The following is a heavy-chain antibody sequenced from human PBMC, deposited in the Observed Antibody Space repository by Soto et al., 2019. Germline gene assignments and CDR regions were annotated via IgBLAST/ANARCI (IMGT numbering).Heavy chain of an antibody. CDR1: GFTFSSYS. Sequence: GGSLRLSCAASGFTFSSYSMNWVRQAPGKGLEWVSSISSSSSYIYYADSVKGRFTISRDNAKNSLYLQMNSLRAEDTAVYYCAREDCSSTSCYVDNWFDPWGQGTLVTVSS. J-gene: IGHJ5*02. CDR3: AREDCSSTSCYVDNWFDP. D-gene: IGHD2-2*01. CDR2: ISSSSSYI. V-gene: IGHV3-21*01.